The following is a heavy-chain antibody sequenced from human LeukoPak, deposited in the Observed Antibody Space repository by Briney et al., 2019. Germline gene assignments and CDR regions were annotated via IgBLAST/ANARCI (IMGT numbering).Heavy chain of an antibody. D-gene: IGHD6-19*01. Sequence: PGGSLTLSCAASRFTCSKYWMLWVRQAPGKGLESVSRINTDGTVTTYADSVRVRFTVSRDNADNTMFLQMNSVRDEDTAVYYCATKQWLAPPPDSWGQGTPVTVSS. CDR1: RFTCSKYW. J-gene: IGHJ4*02. CDR2: INTDGTVT. CDR3: ATKQWLAPPPDS. V-gene: IGHV3-74*01.